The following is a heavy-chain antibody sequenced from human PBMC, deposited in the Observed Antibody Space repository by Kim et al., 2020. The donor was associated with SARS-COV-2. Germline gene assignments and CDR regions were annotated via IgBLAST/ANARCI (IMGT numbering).Heavy chain of an antibody. V-gene: IGHV3-33*05. CDR2: ISYDGSNK. CDR1: GFTFSSYG. D-gene: IGHD6-13*01. Sequence: GGSLRLSCAASGFTFSSYGMHWVRQAPGKGLEWVAVISYDGSNKYYADSVKGRFTISRDNSKNTLYLQMNSLRAEDTAVYYCARDQSAGYSSSWNDYWGQATLVTVSS. CDR3: ARDQSAGYSSSWNDY. J-gene: IGHJ4*02.